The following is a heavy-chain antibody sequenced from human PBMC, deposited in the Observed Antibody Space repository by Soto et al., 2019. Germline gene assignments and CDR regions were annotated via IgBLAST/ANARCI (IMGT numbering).Heavy chain of an antibody. CDR2: IYYSGST. D-gene: IGHD2-2*01. J-gene: IGHJ5*02. Sequence: QLQLQESGPGLVKPSETLSLTCTVSGGSISSSSYYWGWIRQPPGKGLEGIGSIYYSGSTYYNPSLKSPVTISVDTSKNQFSLKLSSVTAADTAVYYCARGLGYCSSTSCYHRTLPYVFRFDPWGQGTLVTVSS. CDR1: GGSISSSSYY. CDR3: ARGLGYCSSTSCYHRTLPYVFRFDP. V-gene: IGHV4-39*01.